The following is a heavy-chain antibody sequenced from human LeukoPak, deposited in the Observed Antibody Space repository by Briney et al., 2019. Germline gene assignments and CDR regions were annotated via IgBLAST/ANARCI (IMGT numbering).Heavy chain of an antibody. J-gene: IGHJ4*02. CDR3: ARGSWGRGSYYFDY. V-gene: IGHV4-34*01. Sequence: PSETLSLTCAVYGGSFSGYYWSWIRQPPGKGLEWIGEINHSGSTNYNPSLKSRVTISVDTSKNQFSLKLSSVTAADTAVYYCARGSWGRGSYYFDYWGQGTLVTVSS. D-gene: IGHD1-26*01. CDR2: INHSGST. CDR1: GGSFSGYY.